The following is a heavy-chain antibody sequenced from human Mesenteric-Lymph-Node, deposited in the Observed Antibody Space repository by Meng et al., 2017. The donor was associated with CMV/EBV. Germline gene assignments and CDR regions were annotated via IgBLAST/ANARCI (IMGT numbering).Heavy chain of an antibody. V-gene: IGHV4-39*07. CDR3: ARDQGAHCSSTSCSLSYYYGMDV. CDR1: GGSISSSSYY. CDR2: VYSSGST. J-gene: IGHJ6*02. Sequence: SETLSLTCTVSGGSISSSSYYWGWIRQPPGKGLEWIATVYSSGSTYYKPSLQGRVTISLDTSKNQFSLKLTSVTAADTAVYYCARDQGAHCSSTSCSLSYYYGMDVWGQGTTVTVSS. D-gene: IGHD2-2*01.